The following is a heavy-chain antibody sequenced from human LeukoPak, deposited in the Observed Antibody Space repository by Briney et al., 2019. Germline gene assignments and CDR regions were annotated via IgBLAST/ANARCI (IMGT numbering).Heavy chain of an antibody. D-gene: IGHD2-15*01. Sequence: GGSLRLSCAASGFTFSSYGMHWVRQAPGKGLEWVAVISYDGSNKYYADSEKGRFTIPRDNSKNTLYLQMNSLRAEDTAVYYCAKVGYCSGGSCYSGFDYWGQGTLVTVSS. CDR2: ISYDGSNK. V-gene: IGHV3-30*18. CDR1: GFTFSSYG. J-gene: IGHJ4*02. CDR3: AKVGYCSGGSCYSGFDY.